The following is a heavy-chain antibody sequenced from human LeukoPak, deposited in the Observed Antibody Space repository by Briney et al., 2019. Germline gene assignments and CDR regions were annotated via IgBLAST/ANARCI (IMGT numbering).Heavy chain of an antibody. D-gene: IGHD3-10*01. J-gene: IGHJ3*02. CDR3: ARVLWFGEVAFDI. Sequence: SETLSLTCTVSGGSISSYYWSWIRQPPGKGLEWIGYIYYSGSTNYNPSLKSRVTISVDTSKNQFSLKLSSVTAADTAVYYCARVLWFGEVAFDIWGQGTMVTVSS. CDR2: IYYSGST. V-gene: IGHV4-59*12. CDR1: GGSISSYY.